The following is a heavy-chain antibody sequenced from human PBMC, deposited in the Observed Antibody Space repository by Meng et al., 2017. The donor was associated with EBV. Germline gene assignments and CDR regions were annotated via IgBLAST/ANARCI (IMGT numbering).Heavy chain of an antibody. D-gene: IGHD1-20*01. CDR1: AGTFSSYA. Sequence: VVLCKYGGSVMMPGSSVKCSSQAAAGTFSSYAIRWVRQPPGQWLEWMGVIVPIFGAANDAQKFQGRVTITADESTSTAYMELSSLRSEDTAVYYCARAPDNWNDGPYYWGQGTLVTVSS. V-gene: IGHV1-69*01. CDR2: IVPIFGAA. J-gene: IGHJ4*02. CDR3: ARAPDNWNDGPYY.